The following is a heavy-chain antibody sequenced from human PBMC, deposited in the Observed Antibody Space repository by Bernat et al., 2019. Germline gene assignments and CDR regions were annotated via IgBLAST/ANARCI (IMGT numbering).Heavy chain of an antibody. V-gene: IGHV3-15*01. Sequence: EVQLVESGGGLVKPGGSLRLSCAASGFTFSNAWMSWVRQAPGKGLEWVGRIKSKTDGGTTDYAAPVKGRFTISRDDSKNTLYLQMNSLKTEDTAVYYCTTEAYDYIWGSYRQLEADAFDIWGQGTMVTVSS. CDR2: IKSKTDGGTT. CDR3: TTEAYDYIWGSYRQLEADAFDI. CDR1: GFTFSNAW. D-gene: IGHD3-16*02. J-gene: IGHJ3*02.